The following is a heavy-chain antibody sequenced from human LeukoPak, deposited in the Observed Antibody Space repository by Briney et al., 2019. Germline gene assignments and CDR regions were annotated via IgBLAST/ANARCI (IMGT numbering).Heavy chain of an antibody. J-gene: IGHJ4*02. V-gene: IGHV1-2*02. CDR3: ARGRGTTSSNFDY. CDR2: INPNNGGT. D-gene: IGHD2-2*01. CDR1: GYTFTGYY. Sequence: ASVKVSCKASGYTFTGYYMHWVRQAPGQGLEWMGWINPNNGGTNYAQKFQGRVTMTRDTSISTVYMELSRLTSDDTAVYYCARGRGTTSSNFDYWGPGNLVTVSS.